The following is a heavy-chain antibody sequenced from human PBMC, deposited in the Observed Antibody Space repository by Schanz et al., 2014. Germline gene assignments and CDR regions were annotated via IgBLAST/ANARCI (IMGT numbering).Heavy chain of an antibody. Sequence: EVQLLESGGGPVEPGGSLRLSCAASGFTFSSFTLNWVRQAPGKGLEWVSSISSSGSYIYYADSVKGRFTISRDNAKNSLYLQMNSLRAEDTAVYYCARDRSAMVTSGNTLDPWGQGTLVTVSS. J-gene: IGHJ5*02. D-gene: IGHD5-18*01. CDR2: ISSSGSYI. V-gene: IGHV3-21*01. CDR3: ARDRSAMVTSGNTLDP. CDR1: GFTFSSFT.